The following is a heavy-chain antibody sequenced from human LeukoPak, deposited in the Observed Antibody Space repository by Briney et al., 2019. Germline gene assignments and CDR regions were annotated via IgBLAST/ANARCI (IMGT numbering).Heavy chain of an antibody. CDR3: ANLHGGLLSFDG. CDR2: ITGSSSAT. CDR1: GFTFSDYS. J-gene: IGHJ4*02. D-gene: IGHD2-15*01. V-gene: IGHV3-48*04. Sequence: GGSPRLSCITSGFTFSDYSMDWVRQAPGKGLEWVSYITGSSSATYYAESVKGRFTISRDNAKNSLYLQMNNLRAEDTAVYYCANLHGGLLSFDGWGQGTLVTVSS.